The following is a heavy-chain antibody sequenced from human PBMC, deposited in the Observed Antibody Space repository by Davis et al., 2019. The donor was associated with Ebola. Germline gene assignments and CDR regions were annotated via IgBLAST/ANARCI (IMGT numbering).Heavy chain of an antibody. CDR2: IRSKANSYAT. J-gene: IGHJ4*02. CDR3: AGGGAHFVGFGDY. V-gene: IGHV3-73*01. CDR1: GFTFSGSA. Sequence: GGSLRLSCAASGFTFSGSAMHWVRQASGKGLEWVGRIRSKANSYATAYAASVKGRFTISRDDSKNTAYLQMNSLKTEDTAVYYCAGGGAHFVGFGDYWGQGTLVTVSS. D-gene: IGHD3-16*01.